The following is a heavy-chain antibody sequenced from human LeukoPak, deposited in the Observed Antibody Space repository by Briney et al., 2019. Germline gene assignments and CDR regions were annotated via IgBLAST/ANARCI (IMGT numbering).Heavy chain of an antibody. CDR3: AKGFYDSSGYSAFDV. CDR2: ISWNSGSI. Sequence: GRSLRLSCAASGFTFDDYAMHWVRQAPGKGLEWVSGISWNSGSIGYADSVKGRFTISRDNAKNSLYLQMNSLRAEDTALYYCAKGFYDSSGYSAFDVWGQGTMVTVSS. J-gene: IGHJ3*01. D-gene: IGHD3-22*01. CDR1: GFTFDDYA. V-gene: IGHV3-9*01.